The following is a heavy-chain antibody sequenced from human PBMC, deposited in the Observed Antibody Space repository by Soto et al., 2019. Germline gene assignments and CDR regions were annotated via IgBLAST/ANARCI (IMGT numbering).Heavy chain of an antibody. V-gene: IGHV1-2*04. Sequence: VSVKVSCKASGYTFTGYYMHWVRQAPGQGLEWMGWINPNSGGTNYAQKFQGWVTMTRDTSISTAYMELSRLRSDDTAVYYCARAKVFYYDSSGYYYGRHHGMDVWGQGTTVTVSS. CDR1: GYTFTGYY. CDR3: ARAKVFYYDSSGYYYGRHHGMDV. CDR2: INPNSGGT. D-gene: IGHD3-22*01. J-gene: IGHJ6*02.